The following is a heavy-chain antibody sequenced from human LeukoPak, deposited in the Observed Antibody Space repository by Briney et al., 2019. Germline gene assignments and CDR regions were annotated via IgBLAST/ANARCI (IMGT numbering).Heavy chain of an antibody. J-gene: IGHJ3*02. CDR3: ASQSPLDAFDI. V-gene: IGHV1-46*01. CDR2: INPSGGST. Sequence: ASVKVSCKASGYTFTSYCMHWVRQAPGQGLEWMGIINPSGGSTSYAQKFQGRVTMTRDTSTSTVYMELSSLRSEDTAVYYCASQSPLDAFDIWGQGTMVTVSS. CDR1: GYTFTSYC.